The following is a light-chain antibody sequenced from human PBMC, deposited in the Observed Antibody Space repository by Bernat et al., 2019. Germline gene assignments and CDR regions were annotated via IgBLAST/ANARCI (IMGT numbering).Light chain of an antibody. CDR2: RHN. CDR3: TAWDDSLSAYV. V-gene: IGLV1-47*01. J-gene: IGLJ1*01. CDR1: SSNIGSNY. Sequence: QSVLTQPPSASGTPGQRVTISCSGSSSNIGSNYVYWYQQLPGTAPKLLIYRHNERPSGVPDRFSGSKSGTSASLAIIGLRSEDEADYYCTAWDDSLSAYVFGTGTKVTVL.